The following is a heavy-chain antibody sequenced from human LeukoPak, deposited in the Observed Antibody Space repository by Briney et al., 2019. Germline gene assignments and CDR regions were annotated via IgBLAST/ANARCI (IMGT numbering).Heavy chain of an antibody. CDR1: GFSFGNHA. CDR3: AKDQSSGWYGLYFFDY. J-gene: IGHJ4*02. V-gene: IGHV3-30*02. CDR2: IRYDGSNK. D-gene: IGHD6-19*01. Sequence: PGGSLRLSCAASGFSFGNHAMIWVRQAPGKGLEWVAFIRYDGSNKYYADSVKGRFTISRDNSKNTLYLQMNSLRAEDTAIYYCAKDQSSGWYGLYFFDYWGQGTLVTVSS.